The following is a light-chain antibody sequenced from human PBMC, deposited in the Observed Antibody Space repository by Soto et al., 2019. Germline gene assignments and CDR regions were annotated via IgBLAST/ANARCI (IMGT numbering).Light chain of an antibody. Sequence: DVVLTQSPLFLSATLGLPASISCRSSEGLVYGDGNTYLSWFQRRPGHAPRRLIYAVSDRDSGVPDRFSGSGSGTDFTLRISRVEAEDVGVYFCMQGTHWPFTFGQGTKLEIK. V-gene: IGKV2-30*01. CDR1: EGLVYGDGNTY. CDR3: MQGTHWPFT. J-gene: IGKJ2*01. CDR2: AVS.